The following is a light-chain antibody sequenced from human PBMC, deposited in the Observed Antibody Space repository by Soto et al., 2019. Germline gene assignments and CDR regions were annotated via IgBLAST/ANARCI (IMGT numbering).Light chain of an antibody. CDR2: EVS. V-gene: IGLV2-14*01. CDR3: SSYTRSSTRV. Sequence: QSALTQPASVSGSPGQSITISCTGTSSDVGGYNYVSWYQQHPGKAPKLMIYEVSNRPSGVSNRFSGSKSGNTASLTISGLQAEDEADYYCSSYTRSSTRVFGGGTKFTVL. J-gene: IGLJ3*02. CDR1: SSDVGGYNY.